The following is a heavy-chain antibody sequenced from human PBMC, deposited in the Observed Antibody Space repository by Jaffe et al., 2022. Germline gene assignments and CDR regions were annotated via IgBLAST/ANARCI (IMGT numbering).Heavy chain of an antibody. CDR3: ARERGYCSSTSCYEGHYYYYYMDV. CDR2: INHSGST. J-gene: IGHJ6*03. CDR1: GGSFSGYY. D-gene: IGHD2-2*01. Sequence: QVQLQQWGAGLLKPSETLSLTCAVYGGSFSGYYWSWIRQPPGKGLEWIGEINHSGSTNYNPSLKSRVTISVDTSKNQFSLKLSSVTAADTAVYYCARERGYCSSTSCYEGHYYYYYMDVWGKGTTVTVSS. V-gene: IGHV4-34*01.